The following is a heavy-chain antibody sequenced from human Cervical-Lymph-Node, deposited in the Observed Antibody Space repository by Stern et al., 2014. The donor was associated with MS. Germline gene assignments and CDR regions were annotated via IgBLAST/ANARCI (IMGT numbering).Heavy chain of an antibody. V-gene: IGHV3-30-3*01. J-gene: IGHJ4*02. CDR3: ARANGGLDY. CDR2: ISYDGSEK. Sequence: VQLVESGGGVVQPGRSLRLSCAASGFTFRSFAFHWVRQAPGKGLEWVALISYDGSEKFYTDSVKGRFTISRDNYRKTLYLQMNSLRADDTAVYYCARANGGLDYWGQGTLVTVSS. D-gene: IGHD2-15*01. CDR1: GFTFRSFA.